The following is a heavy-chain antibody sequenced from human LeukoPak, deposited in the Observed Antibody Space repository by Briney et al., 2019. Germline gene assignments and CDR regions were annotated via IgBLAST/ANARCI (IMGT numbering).Heavy chain of an antibody. CDR3: TTDRGGSGSYWYEY. D-gene: IGHD3-10*01. Sequence: GGSLRLSCAASGLTLSRCAMSWVRQAPGKGLEWVGRIKSKTDGGTTDYAAPVKGRFTISRDDSKNTLYLQMNSLKTEDTAVYYCTTDRGGSGSYWYEYWGQGTLVTVSS. CDR1: GLTLSRCA. V-gene: IGHV3-15*01. CDR2: IKSKTDGGTT. J-gene: IGHJ4*02.